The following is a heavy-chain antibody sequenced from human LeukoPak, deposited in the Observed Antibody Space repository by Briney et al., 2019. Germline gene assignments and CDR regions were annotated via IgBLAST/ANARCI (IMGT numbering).Heavy chain of an antibody. CDR1: GFTFSSYA. CDR3: AKGDGYYDSSGYYYYYYYYMDV. J-gene: IGHJ6*03. D-gene: IGHD3-22*01. V-gene: IGHV3-23*01. Sequence: GGSLRLSCAASGFTFSSYAMSWVRQAPGKGLEWVSAISGSGGSTYYADSVKGRFTISRDNSKNTLYLQMNSLRAEDTAVYYCAKGDGYYDSSGYYYYYYYYMDVWGKGTTVTISS. CDR2: ISGSGGST.